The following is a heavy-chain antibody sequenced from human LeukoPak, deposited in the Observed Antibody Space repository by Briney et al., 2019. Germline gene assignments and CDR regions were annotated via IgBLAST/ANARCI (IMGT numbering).Heavy chain of an antibody. CDR1: GRSISSSSYY. Sequence: KPSETLTLTCTVSGRSISSSSYYCGSIRQPPGKGLEWIGCIYYSEITYYNPDLKSRVPISVHTSRNQSSLKLSSVTAADKAVYYCARGEDYGDYSYWGQGTLVTVSS. CDR2: IYYSEIT. CDR3: ARGEDYGDYSY. D-gene: IGHD4-17*01. J-gene: IGHJ4*02. V-gene: IGHV4-39*07.